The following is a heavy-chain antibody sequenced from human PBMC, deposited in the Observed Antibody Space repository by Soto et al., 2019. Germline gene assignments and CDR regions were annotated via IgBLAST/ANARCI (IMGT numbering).Heavy chain of an antibody. J-gene: IGHJ5*02. CDR3: ARAPSTSLNYDFWSGYNWFDP. V-gene: IGHV1-18*01. CDR2: ISAYNGNT. CDR1: GYTFTSYG. Sequence: ASVKVSCKASGYTFTSYGISWVRQAPGQGLEWMGWISAYNGNTNYAQKLQGRVTMTTDTSTSTAYMELGSLRSDDTAVYYCARAPSTSLNYDFWSGYNWFDPWGQGTLVTVSS. D-gene: IGHD3-3*01.